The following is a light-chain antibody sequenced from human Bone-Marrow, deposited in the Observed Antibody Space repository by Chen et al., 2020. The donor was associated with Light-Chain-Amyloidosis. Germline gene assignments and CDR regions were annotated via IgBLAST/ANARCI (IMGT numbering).Light chain of an antibody. CDR3: QSADSSGTYEVI. J-gene: IGLJ2*01. CDR1: DLPTKY. V-gene: IGLV3-25*03. CDR2: RDT. Sequence: SYELTQPPSVSVSPGPTARITCSGDDLPTKYAYWYQQKPGQAPVLVIHRDTERPSGISGRFSGSSSGTTATLTISGVQAEDEADYHSQSADSSGTYEVIFGGGTKLTVL.